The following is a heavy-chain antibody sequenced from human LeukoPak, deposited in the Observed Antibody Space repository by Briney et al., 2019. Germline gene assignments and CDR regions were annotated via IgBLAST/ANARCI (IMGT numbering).Heavy chain of an antibody. V-gene: IGHV4-31*03. CDR1: GGSISSGGYY. CDR3: ARGGYYYYYGMDV. D-gene: IGHD1-26*01. J-gene: IGHJ6*02. CDR2: IYYSGST. Sequence: SQTLSLTCTVSGGSISSGGYYWSWIRQHPGKGLEWIGYIYYSGSTYYNPSLKRRVTISVDTSKNQFSLKLSSVTAADTAVYYCARGGYYYYYGMDVWGQGTTVTVSS.